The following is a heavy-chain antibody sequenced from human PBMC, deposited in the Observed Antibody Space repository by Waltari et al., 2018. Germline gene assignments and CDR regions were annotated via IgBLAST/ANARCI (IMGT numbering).Heavy chain of an antibody. CDR3: AKDIAAAGPHTGWFDP. J-gene: IGHJ5*02. Sequence: EVQLLESGGGLVQPGGSLRLSCAASGFTFSSYAMSWVRQAPGKGLEWVSAISGSGGSTYYADSGKGRFTISRYNAKNTLYLQMNSLRAEDTAVYYCAKDIAAAGPHTGWFDPWGQGTLVTVSS. CDR1: GFTFSSYA. CDR2: ISGSGGST. D-gene: IGHD6-13*01. V-gene: IGHV3-23*01.